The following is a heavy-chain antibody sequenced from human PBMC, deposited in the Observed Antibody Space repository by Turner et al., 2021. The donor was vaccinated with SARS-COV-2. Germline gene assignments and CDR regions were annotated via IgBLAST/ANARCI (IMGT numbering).Heavy chain of an antibody. J-gene: IGHJ3*01. CDR3: ARSPLGGGDPSDAFEV. D-gene: IGHD2-21*01. CDR2: ITPYNGNL. CDR1: GYTFTYRY. V-gene: IGHV1-45*02. Sequence: QMQLVQSGAEVKKTGSSVKVSCTASGYTFTYRYLHWVRQAPGQALEWVGWITPYNGNLKYAQRFQDRVTITRDTSMSTVYMEPRSLRSDDTAMYYCARSPLGGGDPSDAFEVWGQGTMVTISS.